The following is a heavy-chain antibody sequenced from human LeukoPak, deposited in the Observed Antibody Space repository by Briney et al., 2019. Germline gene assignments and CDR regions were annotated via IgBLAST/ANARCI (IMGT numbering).Heavy chain of an antibody. D-gene: IGHD2-2*01. CDR2: IYYSGST. V-gene: IGHV4-31*03. Sequence: SETLSLTCTVSGGSISSGGYHWSWIRQHPGKGLEWIGYIYYSGSTYYNPSLKSRVTISVDTSKNQFSLKLSSVTAADTAVYYCARDAGSSSSPYYFDYWGQGTLVTVSS. CDR3: ARDAGSSSSPYYFDY. CDR1: GGSISSGGYH. J-gene: IGHJ4*02.